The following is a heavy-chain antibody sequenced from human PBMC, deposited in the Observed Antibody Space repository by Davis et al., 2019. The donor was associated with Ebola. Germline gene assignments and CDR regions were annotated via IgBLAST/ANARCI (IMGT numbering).Heavy chain of an antibody. V-gene: IGHV3-23*01. CDR2: ISHNGNST. CDR3: VKGLSLVVTGQGDF. D-gene: IGHD3-22*01. CDR1: GFTFSTYA. Sequence: GESLKISCAASGFTFSTYAMSWVRQVPGKGLEWVSAISHNGNSTYYSDSVKGRFSISRDNSKNTLDLQMDSLRAEDTAVYYCVKGLSLVVTGQGDFWGQGTLVTVSS. J-gene: IGHJ4*02.